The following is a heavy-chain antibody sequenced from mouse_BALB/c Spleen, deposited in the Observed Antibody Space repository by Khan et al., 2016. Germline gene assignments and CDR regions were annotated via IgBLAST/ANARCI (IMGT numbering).Heavy chain of an antibody. J-gene: IGHJ2*01. CDR3: TREGFDY. CDR2: ISSGSSTI. CDR1: GFTFSRFG. V-gene: IGHV5-17*02. Sequence: EVELVESGGGLVQPGGSRKLSCAASGFTFSRFGMHWVRQAPEKGLEWVAYISSGSSTIYYADTVKGRFTISRDNPKNTLFLQMTSLRSEDTAMYYCTREGFDYWGQGTTRTVSS.